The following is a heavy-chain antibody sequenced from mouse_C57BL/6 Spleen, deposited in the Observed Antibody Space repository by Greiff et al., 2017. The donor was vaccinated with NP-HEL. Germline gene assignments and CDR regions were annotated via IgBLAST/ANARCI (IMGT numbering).Heavy chain of an antibody. Sequence: LQESGPELVKPGASVKLSCKASGYTFTSYDINWVKQRPGQGLEWIGWIYPRDGSTKYNEKFKGKATLTVDTSSSTAYMELHSLTSEDSAVYFCASDHYGSSLWYFDVWGTGTTVTVSS. J-gene: IGHJ1*03. D-gene: IGHD1-1*01. V-gene: IGHV1-85*01. CDR2: IYPRDGST. CDR3: ASDHYGSSLWYFDV. CDR1: GYTFTSYD.